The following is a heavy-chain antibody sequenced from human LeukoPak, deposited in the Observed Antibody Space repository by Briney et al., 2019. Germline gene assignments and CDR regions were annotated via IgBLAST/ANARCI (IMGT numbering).Heavy chain of an antibody. J-gene: IGHJ6*02. CDR3: ARDRALRYFDWLSQGPSNYYYGMDV. D-gene: IGHD3-9*01. Sequence: KPGGSLRLSCAASGFTFSDYYMSWIRQAPGKGLEWVSYISSSSSYTNYADSVKGRFTISRDNAKNSLCLQMNSLRAEDTAVYYCARDRALRYFDWLSQGPSNYYYGMDVWGQGTTVTVSS. CDR1: GFTFSDYY. CDR2: ISSSSSYT. V-gene: IGHV3-11*05.